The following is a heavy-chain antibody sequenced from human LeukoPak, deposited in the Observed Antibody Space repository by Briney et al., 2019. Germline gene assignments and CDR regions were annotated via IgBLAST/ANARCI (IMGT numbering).Heavy chain of an antibody. J-gene: IGHJ6*02. V-gene: IGHV3-21*01. CDR1: GFTFSSYT. CDR3: ARDYGDSVSYSYYGMDV. Sequence: PGGSLRLSCAASGFTFSSYTMNWVRQVPGKGLEWVSSITSNNYIYYADSLKGRFTISRDNAKNSLYLQMNSLRAEDTAVYYCARDYGDSVSYSYYGMDVWGQGTTVTVSS. CDR2: ITSNNYI. D-gene: IGHD4-17*01.